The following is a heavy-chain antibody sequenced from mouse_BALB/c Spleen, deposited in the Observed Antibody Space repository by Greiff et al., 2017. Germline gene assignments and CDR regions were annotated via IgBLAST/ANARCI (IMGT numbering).Heavy chain of an antibody. CDR1: GFTFSSYA. V-gene: IGHV5-6-5*01. CDR2: ISSGGST. Sequence: EVNVVESGGGLVKPGGSLKLSCAASGFTFSSYAMSWVRQTPEKRLEWVASISSGGSTYYPDSVKGRFTISRDNARNILYLQMSSLRSEDTAMYYCARGRDGYDGYAMDYWGQGTSVTVSS. J-gene: IGHJ4*01. D-gene: IGHD2-2*01. CDR3: ARGRDGYDGYAMDY.